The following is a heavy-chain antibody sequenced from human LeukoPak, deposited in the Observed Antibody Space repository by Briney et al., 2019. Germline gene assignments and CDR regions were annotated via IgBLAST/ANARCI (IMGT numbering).Heavy chain of an antibody. V-gene: IGHV1-18*01. CDR1: GYTFTSHG. Sequence: ASVKVSCKASGYTFTSHGITWVRQAPGQGFEWMGWISAYNGDTKHPETSQVRVTLTTDTSTNTVYMELRNLKSDDTAVYYCARGGSGSNYDYWGQGTLITVSS. CDR3: ARGGSGSNYDY. CDR2: ISAYNGDT. J-gene: IGHJ4*02. D-gene: IGHD3-10*01.